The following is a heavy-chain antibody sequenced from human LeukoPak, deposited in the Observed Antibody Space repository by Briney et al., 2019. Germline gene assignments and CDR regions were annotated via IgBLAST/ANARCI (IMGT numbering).Heavy chain of an antibody. J-gene: IGHJ4*02. V-gene: IGHV3-53*01. Sequence: PGGSLRLSCAASGFTVSSNYMSWVRQAPGKGLEWVSILYSGTTYYADSVKGRFTISRDTSKNTLYLQMNSLRAEDTAVYYCAREGYCSSTSCSVWGQGTLATVSS. CDR2: LYSGTT. CDR3: AREGYCSSTSCSV. D-gene: IGHD2-2*01. CDR1: GFTVSSNY.